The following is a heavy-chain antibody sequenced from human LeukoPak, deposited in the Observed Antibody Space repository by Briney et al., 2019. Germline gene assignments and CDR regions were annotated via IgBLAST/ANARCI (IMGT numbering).Heavy chain of an antibody. CDR1: GFTFSSYG. V-gene: IGHV3-30*18. CDR3: AKVYGYYDSSGYPQSIDY. J-gene: IGHJ4*02. CDR2: ISYDGSNK. Sequence: GGSLRLSCAASGFTFSSYGMHWVRQAPGKGLEWVAVISYDGSNKYYADSVKGRFTISRDNSKNTLYLQMNSLRAEDTAVYYCAKVYGYYDSSGYPQSIDYWGQGTLVTVSS. D-gene: IGHD3-22*01.